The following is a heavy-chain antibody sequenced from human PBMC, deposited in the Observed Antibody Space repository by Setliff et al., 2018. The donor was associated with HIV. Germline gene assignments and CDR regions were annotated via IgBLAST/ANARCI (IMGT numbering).Heavy chain of an antibody. J-gene: IGHJ3*02. CDR1: GYSITSGYS. CDR2: IYHSGST. Sequence: SETLSLTCAVSGYSITSGYSWGWIRQSPGKGLEWIGSIYHSGSTFYNPSLRSRVTISEDTSKNQFSLKLTSVTAADTAVYFCARPLTTSYNFWGDAFAIWGPGKMVTVSS. V-gene: IGHV4-38-2*01. D-gene: IGHD3-3*01. CDR3: ARPLTTSYNFWGDAFAI.